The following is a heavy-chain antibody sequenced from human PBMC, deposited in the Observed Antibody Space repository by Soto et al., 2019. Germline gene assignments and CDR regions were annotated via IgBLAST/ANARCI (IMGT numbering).Heavy chain of an antibody. CDR3: AKQPIDGNCYRVWYYYGMDV. J-gene: IGHJ6*02. V-gene: IGHV3-30*18. D-gene: IGHD2-2*03. CDR2: ISYDGSNK. CDR1: GFTFSSYG. Sequence: QVQLVESGGGVVQPGRSLRLSCAASGFTFSSYGMHWVRQAPGKGLEWVAVISYDGSNKYYADSVKGRFTISRDNYKNTMYLQVNSLRAEDTDVCYCAKQPIDGNCYRVWYYYGMDVWGQGTTVTVSS.